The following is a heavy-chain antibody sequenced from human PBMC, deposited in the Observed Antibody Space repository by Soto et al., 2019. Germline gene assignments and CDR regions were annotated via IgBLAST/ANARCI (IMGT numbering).Heavy chain of an antibody. J-gene: IGHJ4*02. Sequence: EVQLLESGGGLVQPGGSLRLSCAASGFTFSSYAMSWVRQAPGKGLEWVSAISGSGGSTYYADSVKGRFTISRDNSKNTLYLQMNSLRAEDTAVYYCAKRGIAYYYGSGSYGYYFDYWGQGTLVTVSS. CDR3: AKRGIAYYYGSGSYGYYFDY. V-gene: IGHV3-23*01. CDR1: GFTFSSYA. D-gene: IGHD3-10*01. CDR2: ISGSGGST.